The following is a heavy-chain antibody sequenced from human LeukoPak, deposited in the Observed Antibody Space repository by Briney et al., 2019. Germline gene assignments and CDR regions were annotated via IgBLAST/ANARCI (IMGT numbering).Heavy chain of an antibody. CDR1: GITFSSYW. V-gene: IGHV3-7*01. CDR3: ARGRFNYDSSGYSSFYY. Sequence: GGSLRLSCAASGITFSSYWMSWVRQAPGKRLEWVANIKEDGSEKYYVDSVKGRFTISRDNARNSLYLQMNSLRAEDTAVYYCARGRFNYDSSGYSSFYYWGQGTLVTVSS. CDR2: IKEDGSEK. J-gene: IGHJ4*02. D-gene: IGHD3-22*01.